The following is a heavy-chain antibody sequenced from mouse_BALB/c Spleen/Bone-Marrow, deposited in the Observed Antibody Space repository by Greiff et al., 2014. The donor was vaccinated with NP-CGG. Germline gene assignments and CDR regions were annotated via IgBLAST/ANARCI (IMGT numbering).Heavy chain of an antibody. D-gene: IGHD1-1*01. J-gene: IGHJ2*01. CDR3: AREVVATDYFDY. V-gene: IGHV1-14*01. CDR1: GYTFTSYA. Sequence: EVKLMESGPELVKPGASVKMSCKASGYTFTSYAMHWVKQKPGQGLEWIGYINPYNDGTKYNEKFKGKATLTSDKSSSTAYMELSSLTSEDSAVYYCAREVVATDYFDYWGQGTTLTVSS. CDR2: INPYNDGT.